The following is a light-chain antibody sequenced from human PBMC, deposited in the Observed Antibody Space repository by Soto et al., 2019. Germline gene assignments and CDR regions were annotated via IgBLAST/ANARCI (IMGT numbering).Light chain of an antibody. CDR2: DAS. CDR3: QQYDNLPLFT. V-gene: IGKV1-33*01. Sequence: DIQMTQSPSTLSASVGDRVTITCRASRNIGSWLAWYQQKPGKAPKLLIYDASNLETGVPSRFSGSGSGTDFTFTISSLQPEDIATYDCQQYDNLPLFTFGPGTKVDIK. J-gene: IGKJ3*01. CDR1: RNIGSW.